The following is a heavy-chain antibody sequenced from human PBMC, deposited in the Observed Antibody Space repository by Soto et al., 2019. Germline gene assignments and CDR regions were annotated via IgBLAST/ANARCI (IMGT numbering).Heavy chain of an antibody. CDR3: AREETSDRSTRSGYYH. J-gene: IGHJ5*02. V-gene: IGHV3-33*01. D-gene: IGHD3-3*01. Sequence: SLRLSCAASGFTFSSYGMHWVRQAPGKGLEWVAVIWYDGSNKYYADSVKGRFTISRDNSKNTLYLQMNSLRAEDTAVYYCAREETSDRSTRSGYYHWGQGTLVTVSS. CDR1: GFTFSSYG. CDR2: IWYDGSNK.